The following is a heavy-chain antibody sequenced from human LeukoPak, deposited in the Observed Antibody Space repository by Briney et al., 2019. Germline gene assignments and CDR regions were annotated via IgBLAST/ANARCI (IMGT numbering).Heavy chain of an antibody. D-gene: IGHD6-19*01. CDR1: RFTFIGYT. Sequence: GRSLRLSCAASRFTFIGYTMNWVSQAPGEGLEWVSSISSRSTYIYYADSVKGRFTISRDNAKNSLYLQMNSLRAEDTAVYYCAREESGSSGWYDYWGQGTLVTVSS. CDR2: ISSRSTYI. CDR3: AREESGSSGWYDY. J-gene: IGHJ4*02. V-gene: IGHV3-21*01.